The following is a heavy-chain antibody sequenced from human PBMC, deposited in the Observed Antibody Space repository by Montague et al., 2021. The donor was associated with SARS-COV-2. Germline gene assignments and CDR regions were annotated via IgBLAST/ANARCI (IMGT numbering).Heavy chain of an antibody. CDR1: GGSFSGYY. V-gene: IGHV4-34*01. CDR3: ARLGEGVVPAPILGVGPYYSYFYMDV. Sequence: SETLSLTCAVYGGSFSGYYWNWIRQHPGKGLEWIGEINHSGSAKYNPSLKRRVTISVDTSENQFSLKLNSVTAADTAVYYCARLGEGVVPAPILGVGPYYSYFYMDVWGKGATVTVSS. CDR2: INHSGSA. J-gene: IGHJ6*03. D-gene: IGHD2-2*02.